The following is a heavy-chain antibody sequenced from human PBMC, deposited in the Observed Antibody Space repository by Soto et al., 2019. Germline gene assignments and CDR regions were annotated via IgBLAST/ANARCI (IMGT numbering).Heavy chain of an antibody. D-gene: IGHD2-2*02. CDR3: ARSXDGYCISTSCYTFDYYYMDV. CDR1: GYTFTSYG. Sequence: SVKVSCKASGYTFTSYGISWVRQAPGQGLEWMGWISAYNGNTNYAQKLQGRVTMTTDTSTSTAYMELRSLRSDDTAVYYCARSXDGYCISTSCYTFDYYYMDVWGKGTTVTVS. J-gene: IGHJ6*03. CDR2: ISAYNGNT. V-gene: IGHV1-18*01.